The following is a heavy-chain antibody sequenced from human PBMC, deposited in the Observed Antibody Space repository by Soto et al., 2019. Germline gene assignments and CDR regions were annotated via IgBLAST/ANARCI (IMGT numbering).Heavy chain of an antibody. CDR3: AIWNGYGDY. CDR1: GYSFSTYG. J-gene: IGHJ4*02. CDR2: VSGGSGVT. D-gene: IGHD1-1*01. Sequence: EVQLLESGGGLVHPGGSLRLSCAVSGYSFSTYGLTWVRQAPGKGGEWVSGVSGGSGVTHYADSVKGRFTITGYNSKNTVYLHMDRLRVEDSAVYYCAIWNGYGDYWGQGTLVTVSS. V-gene: IGHV3-23*01.